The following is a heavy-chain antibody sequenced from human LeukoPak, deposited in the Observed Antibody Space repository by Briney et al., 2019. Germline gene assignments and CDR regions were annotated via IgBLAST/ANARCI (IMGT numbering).Heavy chain of an antibody. CDR3: ARGNSSYSSGWSRADLNWFDP. J-gene: IGHJ5*02. Sequence: ASVKVSCKASGYTFTGYYMHWVRQAPGQGLEWIGWINPNSGGTNYAQKFQGRVTMTRDTSISTAYMELSRLRSDDTAVYYCARGNSSYSSGWSRADLNWFDPWGQGTLVTVSS. V-gene: IGHV1-2*02. D-gene: IGHD6-19*01. CDR2: INPNSGGT. CDR1: GYTFTGYY.